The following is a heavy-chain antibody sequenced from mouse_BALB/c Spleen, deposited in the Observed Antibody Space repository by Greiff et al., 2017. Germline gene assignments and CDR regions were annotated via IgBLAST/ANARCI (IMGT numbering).Heavy chain of an antibody. CDR1: GFTFNTYA. D-gene: IGHD2-10*01. V-gene: IGHV10-1*02. CDR3: VRGAYYGNHFDY. CDR2: IRSKSNNYAT. Sequence: EVKLMESGGGLVQPKGSLKLSCAASGFTFNTYAMNWVRQAPGKGLEWVARIRSKSNNYATYYADSVKDRFTISRDDSQSMLYLQMNNLKTEDTAMYYCVRGAYYGNHFDYWGQGTTLTVSS. J-gene: IGHJ2*01.